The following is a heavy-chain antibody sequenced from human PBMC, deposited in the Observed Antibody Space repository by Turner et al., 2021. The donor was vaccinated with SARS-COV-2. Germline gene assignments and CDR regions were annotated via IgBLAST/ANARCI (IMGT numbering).Heavy chain of an antibody. J-gene: IGHJ4*02. CDR1: GFTFSSSA. Sequence: EVQLVESGGGLVQPGGSLRRSCAASGFTFSSSAMHWVRQAPGKGLVWVARINGDGTSTSYADSEKGRFTISRDKAKNTLYVQMSSLRAEDTAVYYCARSSAGAIDYWGQGTLVTVTS. V-gene: IGHV3-74*01. D-gene: IGHD1-26*01. CDR2: INGDGTST. CDR3: ARSSAGAIDY.